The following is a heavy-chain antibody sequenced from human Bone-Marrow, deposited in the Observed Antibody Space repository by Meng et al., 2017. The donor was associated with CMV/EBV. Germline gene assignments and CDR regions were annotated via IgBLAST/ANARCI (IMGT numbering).Heavy chain of an antibody. J-gene: IGHJ4*02. D-gene: IGHD2-15*01. CDR2: ISYDGSNK. V-gene: IGHV3-30-3*01. CDR1: GFTFSSYA. CDR3: ATPDIVVVVAATPFDY. Sequence: QVRRVEAWGGVVQPGRSLRLSGAASGFTFSSYAMHWGRQAPGKGLEWVAVISYDGSNKYYADSVKGRFTISRDNSKNTLYLQMNSLRAEDTAVYYCATPDIVVVVAATPFDYWGQGTLVTVSS.